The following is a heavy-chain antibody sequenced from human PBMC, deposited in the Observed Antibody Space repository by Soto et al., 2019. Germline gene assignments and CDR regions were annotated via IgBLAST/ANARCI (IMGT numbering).Heavy chain of an antibody. CDR1: GFTFSDYY. Sequence: PGGSLRLSCAASGFTFSDYYMSWIRQAPGKGLEWVSYISSSGSTIYYADSVKGRFTISRDNAKNSLYLQMNSLRAEDTAVYYCARDEVATINTLLDYWGQGTLVTVSS. J-gene: IGHJ4*02. V-gene: IGHV3-11*01. D-gene: IGHD5-12*01. CDR2: ISSSGSTI. CDR3: ARDEVATINTLLDY.